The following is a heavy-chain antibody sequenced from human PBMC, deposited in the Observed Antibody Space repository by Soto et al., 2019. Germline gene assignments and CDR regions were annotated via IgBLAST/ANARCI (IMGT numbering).Heavy chain of an antibody. CDR3: AREGPAPYYYYGMDV. J-gene: IGHJ6*02. CDR2: ISGYNGNT. V-gene: IGHV1-18*01. CDR1: GYSFTTYG. Sequence: ASVKVSCKTSGYSFTTYGISWVRQAPGQGLEWMGWISGYNGNTNYAQKFQGRVTMTTDTSTSTAYMELRSLRSDDTAVYYCAREGPAPYYYYGMDVWGQGTTVT.